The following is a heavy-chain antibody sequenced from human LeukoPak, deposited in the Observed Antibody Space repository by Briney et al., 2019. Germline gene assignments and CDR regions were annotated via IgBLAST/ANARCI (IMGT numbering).Heavy chain of an antibody. CDR2: MNPNSANT. V-gene: IGHV1-8*01. Sequence: ASVKVPCKASGYTFTTYDINWVRQATGQGLEWMGWMNPNSANTGYARRFQGRVTMTRDTSISTAYMELSSLRSEDTAVYYCARDYFRGIAAAGTWGQGTLVTVSS. CDR3: ARDYFRGIAAAGT. CDR1: GYTFTTYD. J-gene: IGHJ4*02. D-gene: IGHD6-13*01.